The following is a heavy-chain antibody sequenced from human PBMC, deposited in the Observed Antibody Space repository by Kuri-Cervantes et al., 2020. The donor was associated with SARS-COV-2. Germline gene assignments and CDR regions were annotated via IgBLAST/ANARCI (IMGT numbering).Heavy chain of an antibody. CDR1: GFTFTTYA. CDR2: ISGSGGSI. D-gene: IGHD2-15*01. V-gene: IGHV3-23*01. Sequence: GGSLRLSCAASGFTFTTYAMRWVRQAPRKGLEWVSGISGSGGSIYYADSVKGRCAISRDNSKNTLYLQMSSLRADDTAVYYCASERAGPRGGFDSWGPGTLVTVSS. CDR3: ASERAGPRGGFDS. J-gene: IGHJ4*02.